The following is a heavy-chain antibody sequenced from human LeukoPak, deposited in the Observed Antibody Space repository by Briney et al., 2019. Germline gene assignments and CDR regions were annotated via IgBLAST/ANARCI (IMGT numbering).Heavy chain of an antibody. J-gene: IGHJ4*02. Sequence: GGSLRLSCAASGFTVSSNYMNWVRQAPGKGLEWVSVIYSGGSTYYADSVKGRFTISRDNSRNTLYLQMNSLRAEDTAVYYCARSRYGTTWSSSWEFDYWGQGTLVTVSS. CDR2: IYSGGST. CDR1: GFTVSSNY. D-gene: IGHD6-13*01. CDR3: ARSRYGTTWSSSWEFDY. V-gene: IGHV3-66*01.